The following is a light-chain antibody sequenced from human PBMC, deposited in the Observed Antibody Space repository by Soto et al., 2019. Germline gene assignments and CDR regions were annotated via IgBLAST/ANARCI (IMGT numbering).Light chain of an antibody. CDR3: VKATQFPWT. Sequence: DIVMTQTPLSSPVTLGQSASISCRSSQSFVHSDGNAYLSWLQQRPGQPPRLLIYKISNRLSGVPERYSGSGAGTDFTLKISRVEAEDVGVYYCVKATQFPWTFGQGTKVEIK. J-gene: IGKJ1*01. CDR1: QSFVHSDGNAY. CDR2: KIS. V-gene: IGKV2-24*01.